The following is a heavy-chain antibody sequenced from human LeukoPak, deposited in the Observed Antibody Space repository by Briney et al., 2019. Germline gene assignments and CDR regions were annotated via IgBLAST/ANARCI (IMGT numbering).Heavy chain of an antibody. J-gene: IGHJ4*02. Sequence: ASVKVSCKASGYTFTSYYMHWVRQAPGQGLEWMGLINPTGGSTGYAQKFQGRVTMTRDMSTSTDYMELSSLRAEDTAVYYCAKDIIMITFGGPDYWGQGTLVTVSS. D-gene: IGHD3-16*01. V-gene: IGHV1-46*01. CDR3: AKDIIMITFGGPDY. CDR2: INPTGGST. CDR1: GYTFTSYY.